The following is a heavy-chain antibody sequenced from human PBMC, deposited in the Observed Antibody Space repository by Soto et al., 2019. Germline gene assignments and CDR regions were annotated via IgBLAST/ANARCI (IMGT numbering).Heavy chain of an antibody. CDR1: GFTVSTYH. J-gene: IGHJ5*02. Sequence: GGSLSLSCAASGFTVSTYHMSWVRQAPGKGLEWVSYISSSSSTIYYADSVKGRFTISRDNAKNSLYLQMNSLRDEDTAEYYYARESRFLEWLSLNWFDPWGQGTLVTVSS. CDR2: ISSSSSTI. D-gene: IGHD3-3*01. CDR3: ARESRFLEWLSLNWFDP. V-gene: IGHV3-48*02.